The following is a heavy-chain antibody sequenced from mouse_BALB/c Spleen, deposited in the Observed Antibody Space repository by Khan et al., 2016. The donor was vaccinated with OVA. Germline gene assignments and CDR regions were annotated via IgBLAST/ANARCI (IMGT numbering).Heavy chain of an antibody. CDR1: GYSITSDYA. CDR2: ISYSGST. CDR3: ASIILEYYGSNFGAYYFDY. D-gene: IGHD1-1*01. V-gene: IGHV3-2*02. J-gene: IGHJ2*01. Sequence: EVKLEESGPGLVKPSQSLSLTCTVTGYSITSDYAWNWIRQFPGNKLEWMGYISYSGSTAYNPSLKSRIPITRDTSKNPVFLQLNSVTTEDTATYYCASIILEYYGSNFGAYYFDYWGQGTTLTVSS.